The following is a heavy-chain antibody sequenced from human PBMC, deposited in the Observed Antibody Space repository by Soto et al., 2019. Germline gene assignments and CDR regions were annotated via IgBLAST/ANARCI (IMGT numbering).Heavy chain of an antibody. CDR3: ARESKNYDFWSGYYPLGSHDAFDI. D-gene: IGHD3-3*01. CDR2: ISSSSSYI. J-gene: IGHJ3*02. CDR1: GFTFSSYS. V-gene: IGHV3-21*01. Sequence: SLRLSCAASGFTFSSYSMNWVRQAPGKGLEWVSSISSSSSYIYYADSVKGRFTISRDNAKNSLYLQMNSLRAEDTAVYYCARESKNYDFWSGYYPLGSHDAFDIWGQGTMVTVSS.